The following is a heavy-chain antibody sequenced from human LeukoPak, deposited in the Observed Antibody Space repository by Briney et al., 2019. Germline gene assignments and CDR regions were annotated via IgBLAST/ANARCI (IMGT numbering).Heavy chain of an antibody. Sequence: PSQTLSLTCTVSGGSISSGSYYWSWIRQPAGKGLEWIGRIYTSGSTNYNPSLKSRVTISVDTSKNQFSLKLSSMTAADTAVYYCARHTAEKYNWFDRWGQGTLVTVST. V-gene: IGHV4-61*02. CDR3: ARHTAEKYNWFDR. D-gene: IGHD5-24*01. CDR2: IYTSGST. J-gene: IGHJ5*02. CDR1: GGSISSGSYY.